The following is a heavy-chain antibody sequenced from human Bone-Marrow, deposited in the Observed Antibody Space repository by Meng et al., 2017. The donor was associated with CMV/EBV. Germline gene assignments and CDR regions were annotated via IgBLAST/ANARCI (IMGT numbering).Heavy chain of an antibody. J-gene: IGHJ4*02. D-gene: IGHD3-9*01. CDR2: IYSGGSST. V-gene: IGHV3-53*01. CDR3: ARSGGSTYYDILTGPDGHDY. CDR1: GFTVSRHY. Sequence: GESLKISCAASGFTVSRHYMNWVRQAPGKGLEWVSVIYSGGSSTYYAESVKGRFTISRDNAKNTLYLQMNSLRAEDTAVYYCARSGGSTYYDILTGPDGHDYWGQGTLVTVSS.